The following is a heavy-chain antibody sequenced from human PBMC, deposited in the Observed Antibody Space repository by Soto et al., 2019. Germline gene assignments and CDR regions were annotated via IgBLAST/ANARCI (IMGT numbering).Heavy chain of an antibody. CDR2: INPSGGST. CDR3: AREGMVVVAAMVGLFDI. D-gene: IGHD2-15*01. J-gene: IGHJ3*02. V-gene: IGHV1-46*03. CDR1: GYTFTSYY. Sequence: ASVKVSCKAPGYTFTSYYMHWVRQAPGQGLEWMGIINPSGGSTSYAQKFQGRVTMTRDTSTSTVYMELSSLRSEDTAVYYCAREGMVVVAAMVGLFDIWGQGTMVTVSS.